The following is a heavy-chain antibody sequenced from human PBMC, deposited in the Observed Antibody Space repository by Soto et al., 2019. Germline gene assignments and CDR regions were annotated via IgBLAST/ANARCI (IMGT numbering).Heavy chain of an antibody. J-gene: IGHJ4*02. D-gene: IGHD3-22*01. CDR1: GFTFSSYG. Sequence: QVQLVESGGGVVQPGRSLRLSCAASGFTFSSYGMHWVRQAPGKGLEWVAVIWYDGSNKYYADSVKGRFTISRDNSKNTLYLQMNSLRAEDTAVYYCARDVSSGQKIEMNDYWGQGTLVTVSS. CDR2: IWYDGSNK. CDR3: ARDVSSGQKIEMNDY. V-gene: IGHV3-33*01.